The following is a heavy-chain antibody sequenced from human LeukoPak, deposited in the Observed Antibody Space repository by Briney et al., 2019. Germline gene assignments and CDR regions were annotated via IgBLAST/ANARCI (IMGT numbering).Heavy chain of an antibody. V-gene: IGHV3-21*01. Sequence: PGGSLRLSCAASGFTFSTYSMNWVRQAPGKGLEWVSSISSSSSYIYYADSVKGRFTISRDNAKNSLFLQMNSLRAEDTAIYYCARVLSGCVTTICELDYWGQGTLVTVSS. J-gene: IGHJ4*02. CDR1: GFTFSTYS. CDR3: ARVLSGCVTTICELDY. D-gene: IGHD1-26*01. CDR2: ISSSSSYI.